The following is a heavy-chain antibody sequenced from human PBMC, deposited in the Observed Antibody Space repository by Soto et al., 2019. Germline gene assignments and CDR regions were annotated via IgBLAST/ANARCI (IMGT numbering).Heavy chain of an antibody. D-gene: IGHD5-12*01. J-gene: IGHJ4*02. Sequence: SETLSLTCTVSGGSVSSGSYYWSWIRQPPGKGLEWIGYIYYSGSTNYNPSLKSRVTISVDTSKNQFSLKLSSVTAADTAVYYCARGTDSDGYNPSFDYWGQGTLVTVSS. CDR3: ARGTDSDGYNPSFDY. CDR2: IYYSGST. V-gene: IGHV4-61*01. CDR1: GGSVSSGSYY.